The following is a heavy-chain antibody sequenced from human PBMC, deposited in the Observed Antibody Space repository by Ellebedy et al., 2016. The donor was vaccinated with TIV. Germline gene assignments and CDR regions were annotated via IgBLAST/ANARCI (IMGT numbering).Heavy chain of an antibody. CDR3: ARDDGNNWFDP. J-gene: IGHJ5*02. CDR2: IHYSGST. V-gene: IGHV4-59*01. CDR1: GGSMKNFY. Sequence: MPSETLSLTCTVSGGSMKNFYWTWIRQPPGKGLEWIGYIHYSGSTNYNPSLKSRVTMSVDTSKNHFSLNLHSVTAADTAVDYCARDDGNNWFDPWGQGTLVTVSP. D-gene: IGHD4-17*01.